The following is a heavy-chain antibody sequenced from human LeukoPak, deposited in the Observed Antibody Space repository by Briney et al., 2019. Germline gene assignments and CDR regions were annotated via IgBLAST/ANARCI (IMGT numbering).Heavy chain of an antibody. J-gene: IGHJ4*02. V-gene: IGHV3-48*01. CDR3: ARGKVVVAATLFDY. D-gene: IGHD2-15*01. CDR2: ISSSSTTI. CDR1: GFTFSSYS. Sequence: SLRLSCAASGFTFSSYSMNWVRQAPGKGLEWVSYISSSSTTIYYADSVKDRFTISRDNAKNSLYLQMNSLRAEDTAVYYCARGKVVVAATLFDYWGQGTLDSASS.